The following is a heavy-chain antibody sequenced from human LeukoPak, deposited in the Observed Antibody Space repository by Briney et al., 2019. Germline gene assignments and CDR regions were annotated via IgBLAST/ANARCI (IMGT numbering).Heavy chain of an antibody. Sequence: SETLSLTCTVSGASINTTNFYWSWIRQPPRKGLESIGSISSTGSTYSNPSLNSRVTMSVDASKNQFSLELTSVTAADTAVYYCARQGTMTRGGYWLDPWGQGSLVTVSS. J-gene: IGHJ5*02. CDR3: ARQGTMTRGGYWLDP. V-gene: IGHV4-39*01. D-gene: IGHD3-10*01. CDR2: ISSTGST. CDR1: GASINTTNFY.